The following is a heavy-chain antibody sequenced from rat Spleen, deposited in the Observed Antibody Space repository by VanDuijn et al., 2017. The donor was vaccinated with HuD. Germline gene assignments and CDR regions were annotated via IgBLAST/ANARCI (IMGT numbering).Heavy chain of an antibody. J-gene: IGHJ2*01. CDR2: INKDSSTV. Sequence: EVKLVESGGGLVQPGRSLKLSCAASGFNFNDYLMGWVRQAPGKGLEWIAEINKDSSTVKYSPSLKEKFTISRDNAQNTLFLQMNKLGSEDTAIYYCVRGPNYGVHTDYFDYWGQGVMVTVSS. CDR3: VRGPNYGVHTDYFDY. V-gene: IGHV4-2*01. CDR1: GFNFNDYL. D-gene: IGHD1-11*01.